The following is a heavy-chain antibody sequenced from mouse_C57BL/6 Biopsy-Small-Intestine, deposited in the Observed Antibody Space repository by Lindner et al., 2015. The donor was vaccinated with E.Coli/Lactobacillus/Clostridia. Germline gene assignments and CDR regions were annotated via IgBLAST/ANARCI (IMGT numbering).Heavy chain of an antibody. V-gene: IGHV1-80*01. CDR1: GYAFSSHW. CDR2: IYPGDGNS. D-gene: IGHD2-1*01. CDR3: ARRYGNSYYFDS. Sequence: VQLQESGAELVRPGTSVKVSCKASGYAFSSHWMNWVKQRPGKGLEWIGQIYPGDGNSNYNGKFKGRATLTADESSSTAYMRLSSLTTEDSAIYYCARRYGNSYYFDSWGQGTTLTVSS. J-gene: IGHJ2*01.